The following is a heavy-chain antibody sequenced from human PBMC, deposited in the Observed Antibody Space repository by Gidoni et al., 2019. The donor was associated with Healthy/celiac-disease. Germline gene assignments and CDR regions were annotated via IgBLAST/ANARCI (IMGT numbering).Heavy chain of an antibody. CDR1: GYTISSDYD. CDR3: ARDGLVAAFYYYGMDV. J-gene: IGHJ6*02. V-gene: IGHV4-38-2*01. D-gene: IGHD6-19*01. CDR2: IYHSGST. Sequence: QVQLQESGPGLVQPAETLSLTCAVSGYTISSDYDWGWMRQPPWKGLEWIGSIYHSGSTYYNPSLKCRVPISVDTSKNQFSLKLSSVTAADTAVYYCARDGLVAAFYYYGMDVWGQGTTVTVSS.